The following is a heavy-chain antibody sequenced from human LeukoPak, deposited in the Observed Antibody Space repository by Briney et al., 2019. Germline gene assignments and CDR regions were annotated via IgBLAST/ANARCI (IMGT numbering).Heavy chain of an antibody. D-gene: IGHD6-19*01. V-gene: IGHV3-23*01. Sequence: PGGSLRLSCAASGFPFSDYALSWVRQAPGKGLEWVSDIRGSGGSAYYAGCVKGRFTISRDNSKNSVYLQMNSLRAEDTAIYYCAKTGGGGWFFDYWGQGTLVTVSS. CDR3: AKTGGGGWFFDY. CDR2: IRGSGGSA. J-gene: IGHJ4*02. CDR1: GFPFSDYA.